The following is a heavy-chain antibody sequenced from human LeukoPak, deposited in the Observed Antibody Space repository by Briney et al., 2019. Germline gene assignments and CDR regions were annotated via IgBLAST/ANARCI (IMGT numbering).Heavy chain of an antibody. CDR2: IYYSGST. J-gene: IGHJ4*02. D-gene: IGHD6-19*01. CDR3: ARAVSGRFDY. CDR1: GGSLNPYL. Sequence: SDSLSLPHTHSGGSLNPYLSGWIRPPPRKGLEWTGYIYYSGSTNYNPSLKSRVTISVDTSKNQFSLKLSSVTAADTAIYYCARAVSGRFDYWGQGTLVTVSS. V-gene: IGHV4-59*12.